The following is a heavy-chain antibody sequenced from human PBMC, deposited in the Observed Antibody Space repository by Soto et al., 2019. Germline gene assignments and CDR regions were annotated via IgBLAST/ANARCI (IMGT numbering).Heavy chain of an antibody. V-gene: IGHV3-30*18. J-gene: IGHJ4*02. D-gene: IGHD3-22*01. CDR1: GFTFSADG. CDR3: AKDWVVYDGSGDFSDYLDY. CDR2: ISSDGNKK. Sequence: VQLVQSGGGVVQPGRSLRLSCVASGFTFSADGMHWVRQAPGKGLEWVSAISSDGNKKDYGDSVKGRFTISRDNSKNTLYLQMNSLRAEDTAIYYCAKDWVVYDGSGDFSDYLDYWGQGNLVTVSS.